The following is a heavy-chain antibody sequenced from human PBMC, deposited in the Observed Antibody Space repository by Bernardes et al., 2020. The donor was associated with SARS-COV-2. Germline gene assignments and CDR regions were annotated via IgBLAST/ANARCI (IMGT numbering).Heavy chain of an antibody. Sequence: SETLSLTCTVSGGSISSSSYYWGWIRQPPGKGLEWIGSIYYSGSTYYNPSLKSRVTISVDTSKNQFSLKLSSVTAADTAVYYCATDYDILRGWGQGTLVTVSS. CDR2: IYYSGST. V-gene: IGHV4-39*01. J-gene: IGHJ4*02. CDR3: ATDYDILRG. CDR1: GGSISSSSYY. D-gene: IGHD3-9*01.